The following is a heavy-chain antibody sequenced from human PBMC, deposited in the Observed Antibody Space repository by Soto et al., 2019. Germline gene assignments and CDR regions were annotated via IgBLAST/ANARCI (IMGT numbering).Heavy chain of an antibody. CDR1: GFTFSSYW. CDR2: IKQEGSEK. V-gene: IGHV3-7*05. CDR3: ASPRYGSGSYSRYSYYYGMDV. D-gene: IGHD3-10*01. J-gene: IGHJ6*02. Sequence: EVQLVESGGGLVQPGGSLRLSCAASGFTFSSYWMSWVRQAPGKGLEWVANIKQEGSEKYYVDSVKGRFTISRDNAKNSLYLQMNSLRAEDTAVYYCASPRYGSGSYSRYSYYYGMDVWGQGTTVTVSS.